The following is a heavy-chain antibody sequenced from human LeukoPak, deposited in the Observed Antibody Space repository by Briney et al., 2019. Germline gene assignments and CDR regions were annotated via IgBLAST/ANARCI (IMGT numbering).Heavy chain of an antibody. CDR2: ISGSGGST. CDR1: GFTFSSYA. Sequence: PGGSLRLSCVASGFTFSSYAMSWVRQAPGKGLEWVSAISGSGGSTYYADPVKGRFTISRDNSKNTLYLQMNSLRAEDTAVYYCAKGSSGWYGYFQHWGQGTLVTVSS. CDR3: AKGSSGWYGYFQH. J-gene: IGHJ1*01. V-gene: IGHV3-23*01. D-gene: IGHD6-19*01.